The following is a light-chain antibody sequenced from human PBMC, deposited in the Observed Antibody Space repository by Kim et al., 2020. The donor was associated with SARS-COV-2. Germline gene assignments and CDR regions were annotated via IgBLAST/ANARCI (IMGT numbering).Light chain of an antibody. CDR1: SSNIGSNY. Sequence: QPVLPQPPSASGTPGQRVTISCSGSSSNIGSNYVYWYQQLPGTAPKLLIYRNNQRPSGVPDRFSGSKSGTSASLAISGLRSEDEADYYCAAWDDSLSGWVFGGGTKVTVL. CDR2: RNN. V-gene: IGLV1-47*01. CDR3: AAWDDSLSGWV. J-gene: IGLJ3*02.